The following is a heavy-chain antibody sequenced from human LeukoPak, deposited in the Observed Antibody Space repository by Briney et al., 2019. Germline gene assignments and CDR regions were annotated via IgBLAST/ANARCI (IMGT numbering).Heavy chain of an antibody. J-gene: IGHJ6*02. CDR1: GYTFTSYD. CDR3: ARSRITIFGVVIFFRYYYGMDV. CDR2: MNPNSDNT. D-gene: IGHD3-3*01. V-gene: IGHV1-8*01. Sequence: ASVKVSCKASGYTFTSYDINWVRQATGQGLEWMGWMNPNSDNTGYAQKFQGRVTMTRNTSISTAYMELSSLRSEDTAVYYCARSRITIFGVVIFFRYYYGMDVWGQGTTVTVSS.